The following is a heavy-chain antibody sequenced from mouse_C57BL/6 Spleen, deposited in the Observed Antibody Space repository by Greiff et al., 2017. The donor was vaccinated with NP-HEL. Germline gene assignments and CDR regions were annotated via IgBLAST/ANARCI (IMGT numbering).Heavy chain of an antibody. CDR1: GYAFSSSW. CDR3: AREGIYDGYPGDY. Sequence: VQLQQSGPELVKPGASVKISCKASGYAFSSSWMNWVKQRPGKGLEWIGRIYPGDGDTNYNGKFKGKATLTADKSSSTAYMQLSSLTSEDSAVYFCAREGIYDGYPGDYWGQGTTLTVSS. V-gene: IGHV1-82*01. D-gene: IGHD2-3*01. J-gene: IGHJ2*01. CDR2: IYPGDGDT.